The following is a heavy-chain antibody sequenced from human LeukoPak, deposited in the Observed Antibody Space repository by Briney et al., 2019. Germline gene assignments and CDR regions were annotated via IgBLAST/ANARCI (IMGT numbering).Heavy chain of an antibody. Sequence: GGSLRLSCAASGFTFSSYWMHWVRQAPGKGLVWVSRINSDGSSTNYADSVKGRFTISRDNAKNTLYLQMNSLRAEDTAVYYCASGPIAVAGIGGFDYWGQGTLVTVSS. D-gene: IGHD6-19*01. CDR2: INSDGSST. CDR3: ASGPIAVAGIGGFDY. CDR1: GFTFSSYW. J-gene: IGHJ4*02. V-gene: IGHV3-74*01.